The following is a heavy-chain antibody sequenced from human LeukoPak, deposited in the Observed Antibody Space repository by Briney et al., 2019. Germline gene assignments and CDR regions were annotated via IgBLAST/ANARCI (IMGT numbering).Heavy chain of an antibody. CDR2: IIPIFGTA. CDR1: GGTFSSYA. V-gene: IGHV1-69*01. CDR3: ASSKNPYCSSTSCYEGYYGMDV. D-gene: IGHD2-2*01. J-gene: IGHJ6*02. Sequence: SVKVSCKASGGTFSSYAISWVRQAPGQGLEWMGGIIPIFGTANYAQKFQGRVTITADESTSTAYMELSSLRSEDTAVYYCASSKNPYCSSTSCYEGYYGMDVWGQGTTVTVSS.